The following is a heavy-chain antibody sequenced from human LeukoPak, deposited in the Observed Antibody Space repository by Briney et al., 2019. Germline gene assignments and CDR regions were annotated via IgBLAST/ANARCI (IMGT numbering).Heavy chain of an antibody. CDR3: AKSTGYSTTGRDFDS. D-gene: IGHD6-13*01. CDR2: ISCGGATT. J-gene: IGHJ4*02. CDR1: GFTFSSYA. V-gene: IGHV3-23*01. Sequence: GGSLTLSCAASGFTFSSYAMSWVRQAPGKGLEWFSDISCGGATTFYADSEKGRFTISRDNSKNTLYLHVSSLRAEDTAVYYCAKSTGYSTTGRDFDSWGRGTLVTVSS.